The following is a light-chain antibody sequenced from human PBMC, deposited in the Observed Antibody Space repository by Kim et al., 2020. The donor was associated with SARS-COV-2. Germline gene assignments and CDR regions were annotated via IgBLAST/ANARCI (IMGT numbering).Light chain of an antibody. V-gene: IGKV1-39*01. Sequence: DIQLTQSPSSLSASVGDRVTITCRASQPISNYLNWYQQKPGKAPNLLIFVGSSLHTGVPSRFSGSGSGTDFTLTINNLQLEDFATYYCQQTYSTPPFTFGQGTRLEIK. CDR1: QPISNY. J-gene: IGKJ5*01. CDR2: VGS. CDR3: QQTYSTPPFT.